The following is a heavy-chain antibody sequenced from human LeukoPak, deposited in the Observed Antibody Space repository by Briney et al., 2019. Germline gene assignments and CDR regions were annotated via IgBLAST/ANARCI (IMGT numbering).Heavy chain of an antibody. CDR3: ARVYINDSFDL. V-gene: IGHV3-23*01. CDR2: MNGGGGSR. CDR1: GFTFRNAD. D-gene: IGHD1-1*01. J-gene: IGHJ3*01. Sequence: GGSLRLSCTASGFTFRNADMTWVRQPPGKGLEWISAMNGGGGSRYYAESVKGWLSVSRDHSRDTLYLQMSSLRIDDTAVSFCARVYINDSFDLWGQGTMVTVSS.